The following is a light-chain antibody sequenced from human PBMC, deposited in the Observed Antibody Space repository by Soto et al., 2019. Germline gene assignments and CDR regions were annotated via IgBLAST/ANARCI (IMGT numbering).Light chain of an antibody. Sequence: DIPMTQSPSSLSASVGDRVTITCRASQGINNYVAWYQQKPGKPPKLLIYAASTLQSGVASRFSSSGSGTDFTLTINSLQPEDVATYSCQKYSSVPVFGPGTKVDIK. CDR3: QKYSSVPV. J-gene: IGKJ3*01. CDR1: QGINNY. CDR2: AAS. V-gene: IGKV1-27*01.